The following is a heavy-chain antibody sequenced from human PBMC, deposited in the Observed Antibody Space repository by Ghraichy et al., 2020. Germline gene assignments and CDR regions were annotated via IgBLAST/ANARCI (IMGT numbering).Heavy chain of an antibody. Sequence: SETLSLTCAVSGGSFTGPYWSWIRHSPGKGLGWIGEIIHSGVTNSNPSLKSRVTLSIDTSKSQFSLKLTSVTAADTAVYYCARGAVGYCTSTTCHRYYYGMDVWGQGTTVTVSS. J-gene: IGHJ6*02. D-gene: IGHD2-2*01. CDR2: IIHSGVT. V-gene: IGHV4-34*01. CDR3: ARGAVGYCTSTTCHRYYYGMDV. CDR1: GGSFTGPY.